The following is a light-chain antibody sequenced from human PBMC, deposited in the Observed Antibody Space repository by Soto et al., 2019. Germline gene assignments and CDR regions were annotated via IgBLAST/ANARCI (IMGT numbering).Light chain of an antibody. CDR1: SSNIGADYG. CDR3: QSYDTSLRDWNWV. J-gene: IGLJ3*02. CDR2: DNN. V-gene: IGLV1-40*01. Sequence: QLVLTQQPSVSGAPGQRVTISCTGSSSNIGADYGVHWYQQLPGRAPKLLIYDNNNRPSGVPDRFSGSKSDTSASLAITGLQAEDEADYYCQSYDTSLRDWNWVFGGGTQLTVL.